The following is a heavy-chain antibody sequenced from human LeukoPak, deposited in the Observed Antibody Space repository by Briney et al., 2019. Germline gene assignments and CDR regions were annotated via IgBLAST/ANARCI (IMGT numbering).Heavy chain of an antibody. Sequence: GASVKVSCKAPGYTFTSYGISWVRQAPGQGLEWMGWISAYNGNTNYAQKLQGRVTMTTDTSTSTAYMELRSLRSDDTAVYYCARDKYYYDSSGYPLPTLDYWGQGTLVTVSP. D-gene: IGHD3-22*01. V-gene: IGHV1-18*01. CDR3: ARDKYYYDSSGYPLPTLDY. J-gene: IGHJ4*02. CDR2: ISAYNGNT. CDR1: GYTFTSYG.